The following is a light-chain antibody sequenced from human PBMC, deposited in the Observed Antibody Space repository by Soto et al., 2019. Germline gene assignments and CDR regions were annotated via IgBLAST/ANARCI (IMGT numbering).Light chain of an antibody. J-gene: IGLJ1*01. Sequence: QSVLTQPASVSGSPGHSITISCTGSSSDFGGYNYVSWYQHHPGKAPKLVIYDVSNRPSGVSNRFSGSKSGNTASLTISGLQAEDEGHSYCSSYKGSRNRVFGTGTKVTVL. CDR3: SSYKGSRNRV. CDR1: SSDFGGYNY. CDR2: DVS. V-gene: IGLV2-14*01.